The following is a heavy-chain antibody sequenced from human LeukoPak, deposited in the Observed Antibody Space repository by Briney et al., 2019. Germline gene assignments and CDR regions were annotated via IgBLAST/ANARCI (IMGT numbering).Heavy chain of an antibody. CDR3: ARLYIAVAGILAFDI. CDR1: GFSLSTSGVG. J-gene: IGHJ3*02. V-gene: IGHV2-5*02. D-gene: IGHD6-19*01. Sequence: SGPTLVKPTQTLTLTCTFSGFSLSTSGVGVGWIRQPPGKALEWLALIYWDDDKRYSPSLKSRLTITKDTSKNQAVLTMTNMDPVDTATYYCARLYIAVAGILAFDIWGQGTMVTVSS. CDR2: IYWDDDK.